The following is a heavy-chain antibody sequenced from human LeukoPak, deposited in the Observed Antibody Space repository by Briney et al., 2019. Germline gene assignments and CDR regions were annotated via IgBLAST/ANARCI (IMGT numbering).Heavy chain of an antibody. D-gene: IGHD6-13*01. J-gene: IGHJ4*02. CDR1: GYTFTSYD. Sequence: VASVKVSCKASGYTFTSYDINWVRQAPGQGLEWMGGISPIFGTANYAQKFQGRVTITADESTSTAYMELNSLRSEDTAVYYCARVDRYSTWGNYFDYWGQGTLVTVSS. CDR2: ISPIFGTA. V-gene: IGHV1-69*13. CDR3: ARVDRYSTWGNYFDY.